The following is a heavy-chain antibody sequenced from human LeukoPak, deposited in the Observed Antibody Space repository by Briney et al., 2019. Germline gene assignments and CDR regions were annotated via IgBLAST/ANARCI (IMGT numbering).Heavy chain of an antibody. J-gene: IGHJ4*02. CDR2: ISTDNAET. CDR3: ARSTAMNY. Sequence: ASVKVSCKASGYTFTTLGISWVRQAPGQGLEWMGWISTDNAETKYAQKLQGRVTMTTDTSTSTAYMELRSLRSDDTAVYYCARSTAMNYWGQGTLVTVSS. V-gene: IGHV1-18*01. D-gene: IGHD5-18*01. CDR1: GYTFTTLG.